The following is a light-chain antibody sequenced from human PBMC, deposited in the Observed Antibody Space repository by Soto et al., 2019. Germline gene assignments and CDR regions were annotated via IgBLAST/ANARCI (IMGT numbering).Light chain of an antibody. J-gene: IGKJ1*01. CDR3: QKYKSAPRT. Sequence: DIQMTQSPSSLSASVGDRVTMTCRANQGISNYLAWYQQKPGKVPKLLIYAASTLQSGVPSRFSGSGSGTDFTLTISSLQPEDVATYYCQKYKSAPRTFGQGTKVEIK. CDR2: AAS. CDR1: QGISNY. V-gene: IGKV1-27*01.